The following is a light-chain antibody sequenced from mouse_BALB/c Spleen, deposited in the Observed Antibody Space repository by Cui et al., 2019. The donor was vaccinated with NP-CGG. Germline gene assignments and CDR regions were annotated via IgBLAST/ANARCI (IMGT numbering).Light chain of an antibody. J-gene: IGLJ1*01. CDR1: TGTVTTNNY. CDR2: GTN. Sequence: QAVVTQASALTTSPGETVTLTCRSSTGTVTTNNYANWVQEKPDHLFTGLIGGTNNRAPGVPARFSGSLIGDKAALTITGAQTEDEAIYFCVLWYSNHWVFGGGTKLTVL. CDR3: VLWYSNHWV. V-gene: IGLV1*01.